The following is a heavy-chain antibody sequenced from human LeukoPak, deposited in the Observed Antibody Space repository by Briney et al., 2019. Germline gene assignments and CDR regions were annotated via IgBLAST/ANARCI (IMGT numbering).Heavy chain of an antibody. Sequence: GGSLRLSCAASGFTFSSSAMNWVRQAPGKGLEWVSAISSSGGSTHYADSVKGRFTISRDNSKNTLYLQMNSLRAEDTAVYYCARRAGAYSHPYDYWGQGTLVTVSS. J-gene: IGHJ4*02. CDR2: ISSSGGST. V-gene: IGHV3-23*01. CDR1: GFTFSSSA. CDR3: ARRAGAYSHPYDY. D-gene: IGHD4/OR15-4a*01.